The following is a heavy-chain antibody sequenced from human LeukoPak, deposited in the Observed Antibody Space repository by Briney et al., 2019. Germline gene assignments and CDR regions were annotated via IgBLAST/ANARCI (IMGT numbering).Heavy chain of an antibody. Sequence: ASVKVSCKASVYTFTGYYMHWVRQAAGQGREWMGWINPNRGGTNYAQKLQGRVNMNRDTSIRTAYMELSRLRSDDTAVYYCARGRDYVWGSYRTLHYYMDVWGKGTTVTISS. CDR3: ARGRDYVWGSYRTLHYYMDV. CDR2: INPNRGGT. V-gene: IGHV1-2*02. D-gene: IGHD3-16*02. CDR1: VYTFTGYY. J-gene: IGHJ6*03.